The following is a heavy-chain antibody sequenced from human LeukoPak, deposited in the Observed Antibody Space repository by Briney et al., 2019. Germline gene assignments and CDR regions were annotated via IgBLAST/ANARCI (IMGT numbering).Heavy chain of an antibody. D-gene: IGHD5-12*01. CDR1: GFTFDDYN. Sequence: PGGSLRLSCAASGFTFDDYNMHWVRQAPGKGLAWVSLITWNGDSTYYADSVEGRFTISRDNSKNSLYLQMNSLRTEDTALYYCAKDKWLRGYYYYYMDVWGKGTTVTVSS. CDR2: ITWNGDST. CDR3: AKDKWLRGYYYYYMDV. V-gene: IGHV3-43*01. J-gene: IGHJ6*03.